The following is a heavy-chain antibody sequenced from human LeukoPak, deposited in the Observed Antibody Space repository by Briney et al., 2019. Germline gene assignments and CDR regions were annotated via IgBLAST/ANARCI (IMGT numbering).Heavy chain of an antibody. V-gene: IGHV4-34*01. CDR2: INHSGST. J-gene: IGHJ6*03. Sequence: PSETLSLTCAVSGGSFSSYYWSWIRQPPGKGLEWIGEINHSGSTNYNPSLKSRVTISVDTSKNQFSLKLSSVTAADTAVYYCARDMWSYSLCYYYYMDVWGKGTTVTVSS. CDR3: ARDMWSYSLCYYYYMDV. D-gene: IGHD1-26*01. CDR1: GGSFSSYY.